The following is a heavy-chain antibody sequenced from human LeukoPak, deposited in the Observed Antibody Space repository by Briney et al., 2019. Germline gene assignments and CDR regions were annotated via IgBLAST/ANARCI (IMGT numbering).Heavy chain of an antibody. CDR1: GFTFSSYA. V-gene: IGHV3-64*01. CDR2: ISGNGGST. CDR3: ARDRGWLQHDY. D-gene: IGHD5-24*01. J-gene: IGHJ4*02. Sequence: PGGSLRLSCAASGFTFSSYAMHWVRQAPGKGLEYVPAISGNGGSTYYANSVKGRFTISRDNAKNSLYLQMNSLGAEDTAVYYCARDRGWLQHDYWGQGTLVTVSS.